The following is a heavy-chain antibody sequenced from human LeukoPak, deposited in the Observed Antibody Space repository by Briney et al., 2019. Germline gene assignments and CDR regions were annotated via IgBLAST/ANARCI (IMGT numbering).Heavy chain of an antibody. V-gene: IGHV3-23*01. Sequence: GGSQRLSCAASGITFSSYAMSWVRQAPGKGLEWVSAISGSGGSTYYADSVKGRFTISRDNSKNTLYLQMNSLRAEDTAVYYCARDVTRYYDSSGSFDYWGQGTLVTVSS. D-gene: IGHD3-22*01. CDR1: GITFSSYA. CDR3: ARDVTRYYDSSGSFDY. J-gene: IGHJ4*02. CDR2: ISGSGGST.